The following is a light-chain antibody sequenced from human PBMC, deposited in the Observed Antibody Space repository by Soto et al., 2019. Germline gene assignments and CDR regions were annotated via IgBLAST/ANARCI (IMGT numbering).Light chain of an antibody. V-gene: IGKV1-5*03. CDR1: QSLSYC. Sequence: DIQMTQSPSTLSVSVGDTVTITCRASQSLSYCLAWYQQKTVQAPKLLINKASTLDSGVPARFSGSGSGTEFTLTINSLQPDDFATFYCQQYDRSPYTFGQGTKLEIK. CDR3: QQYDRSPYT. CDR2: KAS. J-gene: IGKJ2*01.